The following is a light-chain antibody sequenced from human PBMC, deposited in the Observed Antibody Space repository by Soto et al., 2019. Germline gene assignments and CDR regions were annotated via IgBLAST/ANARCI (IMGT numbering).Light chain of an antibody. CDR3: QESYSNLLWT. Sequence: DIQMTQSPSSLSASVGDRVTITCRASQTISTYLNWYQQKPGKAPKLLIYAASSLQSGVPSRFSGSGSGTDFTLTISSLQPEDFATYYCQESYSNLLWTFGPGTKGDIK. CDR2: AAS. V-gene: IGKV1-39*01. J-gene: IGKJ1*01. CDR1: QTISTY.